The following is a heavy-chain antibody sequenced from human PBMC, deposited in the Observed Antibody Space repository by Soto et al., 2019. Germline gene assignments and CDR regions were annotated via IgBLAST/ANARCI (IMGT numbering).Heavy chain of an antibody. Sequence: QLQLQESGPGLVKPSETLSLTCTVSGGSISSSSYYWGWIRQPPGKGLEWIGSIYYSGSTYYNPSLKSRVTIAVETSKNQFSLKLSSVTAADTAVYYCARHANGIATNDYGFFWGQGTLVTVSS. CDR1: GGSISSSSYY. CDR2: IYYSGST. CDR3: ARHANGIATNDYGFF. J-gene: IGHJ4*02. D-gene: IGHD4-17*01. V-gene: IGHV4-39*01.